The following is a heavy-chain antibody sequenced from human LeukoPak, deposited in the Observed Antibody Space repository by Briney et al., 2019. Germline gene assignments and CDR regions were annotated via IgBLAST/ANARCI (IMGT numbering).Heavy chain of an antibody. V-gene: IGHV3-21*01. CDR3: ARDLSYSSAPLPFYYFDY. Sequence: PGGSLRLPCAASGFTFSSYSMNWVRQAPGKGLEWVSSISSSSSYIYYADSVKGRFTISRDNAKNSLYLQMNSLRAEDTAVYYCARDLSYSSAPLPFYYFDYWGQGTLVTVSS. J-gene: IGHJ4*02. D-gene: IGHD6-19*01. CDR2: ISSSSSYI. CDR1: GFTFSSYS.